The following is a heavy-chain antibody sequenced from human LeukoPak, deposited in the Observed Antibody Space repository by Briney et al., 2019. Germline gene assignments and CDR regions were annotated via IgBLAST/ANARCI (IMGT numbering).Heavy chain of an antibody. CDR3: ARGGYYDSGSFPDY. V-gene: IGHV1-18*04. CDR2: ISAYNADT. CDR1: GYTFTGNY. J-gene: IGHJ4*02. D-gene: IGHD3-10*01. Sequence: ASVKVSCKASGYTFTGNYMHWMRQAPGQGLEWMGCISAYNADTNYAQKLQGRVTMTTDTSTSTAYMDLRSLRSDDTAVYYCARGGYYDSGSFPDYWGQGTLVTVSS.